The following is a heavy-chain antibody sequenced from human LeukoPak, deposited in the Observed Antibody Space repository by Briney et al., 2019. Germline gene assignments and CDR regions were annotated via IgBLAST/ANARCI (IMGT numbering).Heavy chain of an antibody. Sequence: PGGSLRLSCAASGFTFSSYSMNWVRQAPGKGLEWVSSISSGSSYIYYADSVKGRFTISRDNSKNTLYLQMNSLRAEDTAVYYCATEYPGGYSYGPPRPNP. V-gene: IGHV3-21*01. CDR2: ISSGSSYI. J-gene: IGHJ5*02. D-gene: IGHD5-18*01. CDR1: GFTFSSYS. CDR3: ATEYPGGYSYGPPRPNP.